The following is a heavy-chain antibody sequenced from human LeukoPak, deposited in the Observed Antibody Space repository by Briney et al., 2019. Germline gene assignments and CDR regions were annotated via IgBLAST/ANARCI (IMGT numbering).Heavy chain of an antibody. CDR1: GGSISSSSYY. CDR3: ARVVSIFYYYYLDV. D-gene: IGHD2-2*01. CDR2: IDHSGST. J-gene: IGHJ6*03. Sequence: SETLSLTCTVSGGSISSSSYYWGWIRQPPGKGLEWIGSIDHSGSTYYNPSLKSRVTISVDTSKNQFSLKLSSVTAADTAVYYCARVVSIFYYYYLDVWGKGTTVTVSS. V-gene: IGHV4-39*07.